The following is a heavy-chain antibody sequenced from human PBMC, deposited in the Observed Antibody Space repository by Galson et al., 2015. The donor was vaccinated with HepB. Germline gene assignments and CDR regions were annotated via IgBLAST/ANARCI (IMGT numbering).Heavy chain of an antibody. Sequence: SVKVSCKASGGTFSSYAISWVRQAPGQGLEWMGGIIPIFGTANYAQKFQGRVTITADESTSTAYMELSSLRSEDTAVYYCARLNYGGNPSFDYWGQGTLVTVSS. V-gene: IGHV1-69*13. J-gene: IGHJ4*02. D-gene: IGHD4-23*01. CDR1: GGTFSSYA. CDR3: ARLNYGGNPSFDY. CDR2: IIPIFGTA.